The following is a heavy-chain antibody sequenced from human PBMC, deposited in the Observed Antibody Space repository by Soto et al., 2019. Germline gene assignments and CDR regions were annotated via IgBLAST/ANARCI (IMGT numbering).Heavy chain of an antibody. CDR2: ISQTGAT. Sequence: QLQLQESGPGLVKPSETLSLTCAVSGGSITSGNSYSWAWIRQPPGRGLEWIGSISQTGATSYNPSRKSRASVSLDKSKNQLSFRLSSLTAADMAVYYCARAVRPYIGTWFEPWGQGTLVTVSS. V-gene: IGHV4-30-2*01. J-gene: IGHJ5*02. CDR1: GGSITSGNSYS. CDR3: ARAVRPYIGTWFEP. D-gene: IGHD6-6*01.